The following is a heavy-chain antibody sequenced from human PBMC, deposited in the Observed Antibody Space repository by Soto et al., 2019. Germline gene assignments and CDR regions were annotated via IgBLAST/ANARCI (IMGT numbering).Heavy chain of an antibody. D-gene: IGHD3-10*01. CDR2: INSDGSST. Sequence: PGGSLRLSCAASGFTFSSYWMHGVRQAPGKGLVRVSRINSDGSSTNYTDSVKGRFTISRDSSKNTLYLQMNSLRAEDTALYYCAKDRRFYGSGKTYDFDCWGLGTLVTVSS. J-gene: IGHJ4*02. V-gene: IGHV3-74*01. CDR3: AKDRRFYGSGKTYDFDC. CDR1: GFTFSSYW.